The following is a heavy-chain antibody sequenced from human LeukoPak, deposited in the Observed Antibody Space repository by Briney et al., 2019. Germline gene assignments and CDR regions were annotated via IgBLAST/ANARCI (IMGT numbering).Heavy chain of an antibody. Sequence: GGSLRLSCAASGFTFGSYGMHWVRQAPGKGLEWGAVIWYDGNDKYYADSVKGRFTISRDNSKNTVYLQMNSLRAEDTAVYSCARPSGSGSPHHNWFDPWGQGTLVTVSS. CDR3: ARPSGSGSPHHNWFDP. CDR1: GFTFGSYG. D-gene: IGHD3-22*01. J-gene: IGHJ5*02. CDR2: IWYDGNDK. V-gene: IGHV3-33*01.